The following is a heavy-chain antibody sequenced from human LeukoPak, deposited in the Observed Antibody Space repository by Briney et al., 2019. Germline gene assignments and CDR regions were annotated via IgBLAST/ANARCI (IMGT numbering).Heavy chain of an antibody. D-gene: IGHD2-2*01. V-gene: IGHV3-7*01. Sequence: PGGSLRLSCAASGFTFSSSWMSWVRQAPGKGLEWVANIIQDGSAQYYVDSVKGRFTFSRDNADNSLYLQMNSLRAEDTAVYYCAIDLFSCSSTSCYVYWGRGTLVTVSS. CDR1: GFTFSSSW. J-gene: IGHJ4*02. CDR2: IIQDGSAQ. CDR3: AIDLFSCSSTSCYVY.